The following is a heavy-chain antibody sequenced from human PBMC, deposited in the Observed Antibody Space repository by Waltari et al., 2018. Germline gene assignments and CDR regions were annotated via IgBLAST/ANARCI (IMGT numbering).Heavy chain of an antibody. CDR3: TRGGRQQLAPKTEYYYYYVDV. Sequence: QVQLQQWGAGLLKPSETLSLTCAVYGGSFSGYYWSWIRQPPGKGLEWIGEINHSGSTNYNPTHKRRVTISVDTSKNQFFLKLSSVTAADTAVYYCTRGGRQQLAPKTEYYYYYVDVWGKGTTVTVSS. CDR2: INHSGST. J-gene: IGHJ6*03. D-gene: IGHD6-13*01. V-gene: IGHV4-34*01. CDR1: GGSFSGYY.